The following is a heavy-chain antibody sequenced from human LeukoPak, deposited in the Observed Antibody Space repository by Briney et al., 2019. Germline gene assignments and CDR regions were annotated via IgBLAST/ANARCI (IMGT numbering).Heavy chain of an antibody. CDR3: ARDRRLNLNWFDP. D-gene: IGHD1-14*01. Sequence: SETLSLICTVSGASMSSPDYYWGWIRQPPGKGPEWIASISHTGSTYHSASLKSRVSFSVGTSKNQFSLSLRSATAADTAVYYCARDRRLNLNWFDPWGQGTLVTVSS. V-gene: IGHV4-39*07. CDR2: ISHTGST. J-gene: IGHJ5*02. CDR1: GASMSSPDYY.